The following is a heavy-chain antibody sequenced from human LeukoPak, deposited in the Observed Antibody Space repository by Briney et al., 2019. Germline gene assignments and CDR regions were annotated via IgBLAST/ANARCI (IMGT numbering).Heavy chain of an antibody. CDR2: ISGSGDNT. CDR1: GFSFSSYA. J-gene: IGHJ6*03. CDR3: ARAPAVTTGEDYYYYMDV. Sequence: GGSLRLSCAASGFSFSSYAMSWVRQAPGKGLEWVSSISGSGDNTYYAESVKGRFTISRDNSKNTLYLQMNSLRAEDTAVYYCARAPAVTTGEDYYYYMDVWGKGTTVTVSS. V-gene: IGHV3-23*01. D-gene: IGHD4-17*01.